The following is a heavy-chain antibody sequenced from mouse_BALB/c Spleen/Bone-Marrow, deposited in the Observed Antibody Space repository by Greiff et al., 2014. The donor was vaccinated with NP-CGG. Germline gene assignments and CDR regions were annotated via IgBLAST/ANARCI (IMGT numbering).Heavy chain of an antibody. CDR2: IWAGGST. Sequence: QGPLKESGPGLVAPSQSLSITCPVSGVSFTSYGVPWGRQPPGKGLEWLGVIWAGGSTNYNSALMSRLSISKDNSKSQVFLKMNSLQTDDTAMYYCARVYLWYFDVWGAGTTVTVSS. CDR1: GVSFTSYG. CDR3: ARVYLWYFDV. V-gene: IGHV2-9*02. D-gene: IGHD2-3*01. J-gene: IGHJ1*01.